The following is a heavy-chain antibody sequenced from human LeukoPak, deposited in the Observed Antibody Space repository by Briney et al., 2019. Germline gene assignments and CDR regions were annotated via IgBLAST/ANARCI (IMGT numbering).Heavy chain of an antibody. CDR1: GFTFRNFA. CDR2: LSGGGESL. J-gene: IGHJ5*01. CDR3: AKTRNWFDS. Sequence: GGSLRLSCAASGFTFRNFAISWVRLAPGKGLEWVSTLSGGGESLYYADSVKGRSTVSSDNSLTTVFLQMNSLRAEDTGVYFCAKTRNWFDSWGLGTHVTVSS. V-gene: IGHV3-23*01.